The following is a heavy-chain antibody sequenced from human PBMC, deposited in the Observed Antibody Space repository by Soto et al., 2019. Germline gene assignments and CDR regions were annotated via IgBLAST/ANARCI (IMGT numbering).Heavy chain of an antibody. D-gene: IGHD1-26*01. J-gene: IGHJ4*02. CDR3: AKRPRALLTFDY. V-gene: IGHV3-23*01. CDR2: FSATSENT. CDR1: GFFFSSYT. Sequence: EVQLLESGGGLVQPGGSLRLSCVGSGFFFSSYTMTWVRQAPGKGLEWVSSFSATSENTYYADSVRGRFTISRDNSKNTLFLQMNSLTAEDTAIYYCAKRPRALLTFDYWGQGTLVTVSS.